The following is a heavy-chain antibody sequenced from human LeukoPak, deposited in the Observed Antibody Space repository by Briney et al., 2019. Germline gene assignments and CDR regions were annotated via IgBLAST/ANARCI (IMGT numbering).Heavy chain of an antibody. J-gene: IGHJ4*02. D-gene: IGHD5-18*01. Sequence: PSETLALTCAVYGGSFSGYYWSWIRQPPGKGLEWIGEINHRGSTNYNPSLKSRVTISVDTSKNQFSLKLSSVTAADTAVYYCARGYSYGYYFDYWGQGTLVTVSS. CDR3: ARGYSYGYYFDY. V-gene: IGHV4-34*01. CDR2: INHRGST. CDR1: GGSFSGYY.